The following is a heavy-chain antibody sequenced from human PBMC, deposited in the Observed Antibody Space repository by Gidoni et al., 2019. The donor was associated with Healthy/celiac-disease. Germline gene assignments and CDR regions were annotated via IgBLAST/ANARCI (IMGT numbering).Heavy chain of an antibody. CDR3: ARDSSGLDY. J-gene: IGHJ4*02. CDR2: IYHSGST. Sequence: QVQPQESGPGLVKPSETLSLTCTVSGYSISSGYYWGWIRQPPGKGLEWIGSIYHSGSTYYNPSLKSRVTISVDTSKNQFSLKLSSVTAADTAVYYCARDSSGLDYWGQGTLVTVSS. CDR1: GYSISSGYY. D-gene: IGHD6-19*01. V-gene: IGHV4-38-2*02.